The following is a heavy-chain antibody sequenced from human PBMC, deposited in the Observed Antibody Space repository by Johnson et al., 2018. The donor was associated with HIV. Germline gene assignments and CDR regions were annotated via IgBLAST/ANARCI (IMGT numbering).Heavy chain of an antibody. J-gene: IGHJ3*02. D-gene: IGHD5-24*01. V-gene: IGHV3-7*05. CDR3: ARRSGYAFDI. CDR1: GFTFRRYW. Sequence: EMQLVESGGHLVQPGGSLRLSCAASGFTFRRYWMSWVRQAPGKGLEWVANIKDDGSEKYYVDFVKGRFTISRDNAKNSVYLQMKSLRAEDTAVYYCARRSGYAFDIWGQGTMVTVSS. CDR2: IKDDGSEK.